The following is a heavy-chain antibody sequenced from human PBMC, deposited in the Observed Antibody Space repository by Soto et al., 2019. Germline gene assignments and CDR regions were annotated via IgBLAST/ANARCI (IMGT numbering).Heavy chain of an antibody. CDR1: GDSVSSRGTA. CDR2: TYHTSKWGN. CDR3: ARGRVTYYGMDV. D-gene: IGHD4-4*01. Sequence: SQTLSLTCAISGDSVSSRGTAWNWIRQSPSRGLEWLGRTYHTSKWGNDYAVSVKSRVTVNPDTSKNQFSLHLNSVTLEDTAVYYCARGRVTYYGMDVWGQGTTVTAP. J-gene: IGHJ6*02. V-gene: IGHV6-1*01.